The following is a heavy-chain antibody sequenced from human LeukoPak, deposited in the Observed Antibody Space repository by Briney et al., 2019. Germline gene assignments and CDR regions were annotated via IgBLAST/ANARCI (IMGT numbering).Heavy chain of an antibody. Sequence: SETLSLTCSVSGGSISTYYWSWIRQPAGKGLEWIGRVYRSGNTNYNPSLKSRVTMSVDTSKNQISLRLRSVTAADTAVYYCARVTTVTWGAPEGFFDYWGQGTLVTVSS. D-gene: IGHD4-17*01. CDR3: ARVTTVTWGAPEGFFDY. V-gene: IGHV4-4*07. CDR1: GGSISTYY. CDR2: VYRSGNT. J-gene: IGHJ4*02.